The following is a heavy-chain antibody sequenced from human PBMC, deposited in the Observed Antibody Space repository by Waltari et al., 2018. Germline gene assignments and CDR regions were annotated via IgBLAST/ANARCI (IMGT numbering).Heavy chain of an antibody. Sequence: QVQLVQSGAEVKKPGSSVKVSCKASGGTLSTSAISWVRQAPGQGLEWMGRIIPIFGTANYAQKFQGRVTITADKSTSTAYMELSSLRSEDTAVYYCARDARIVGATAAFDIWGQGTMVTVSS. CDR2: IIPIFGTA. J-gene: IGHJ3*02. V-gene: IGHV1-69*08. CDR1: GGTLSTSA. D-gene: IGHD1-26*01. CDR3: ARDARIVGATAAFDI.